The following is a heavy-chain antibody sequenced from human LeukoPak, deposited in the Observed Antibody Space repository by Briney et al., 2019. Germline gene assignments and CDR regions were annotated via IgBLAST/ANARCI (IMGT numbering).Heavy chain of an antibody. Sequence: SETLSLTCTVSGYSISSGYYWGWIRQPPGKGLEWIGSIYHSGSTYYNPSLKSRVTISVDTSKNQFSLKLSSVTAADTAVYYRARDESGTIHYFDYWGQGTLVTVSS. D-gene: IGHD2-15*01. CDR1: GYSISSGYY. V-gene: IGHV4-38-2*02. CDR3: ARDESGTIHYFDY. J-gene: IGHJ4*02. CDR2: IYHSGST.